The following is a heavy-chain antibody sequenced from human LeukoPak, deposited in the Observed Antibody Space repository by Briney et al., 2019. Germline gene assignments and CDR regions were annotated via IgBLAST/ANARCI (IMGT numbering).Heavy chain of an antibody. CDR3: ARAYSSSWYWEYYYYYMDV. Sequence: RPGGSLRLSCVASGFTFSSYEMNWVRQAPGKGLEWLSYIGSSDSTTHYADSVKGRFTISRDNAKNSLYLQMNSLRVEDTAVYYCARAYSSSWYWEYYYYYMDVWGKGTTVTISS. J-gene: IGHJ6*03. D-gene: IGHD6-13*01. CDR2: IGSSDSTT. CDR1: GFTFSSYE. V-gene: IGHV3-48*03.